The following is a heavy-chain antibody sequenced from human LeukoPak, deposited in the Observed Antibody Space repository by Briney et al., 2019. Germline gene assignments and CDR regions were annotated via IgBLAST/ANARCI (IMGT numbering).Heavy chain of an antibody. V-gene: IGHV3-11*04. CDR3: ASGGNGLDY. CDR2: ISSSGSTI. J-gene: IGHJ4*02. CDR1: GFPPRDYY. Sequence: GALRLSCGASGFPPRDYYIRLIRPAPGKGVEWVSYISSSGSTIYYADSVKGRFTISRDNAKNSLYLQMNSLRAEDTAVYYCASGGNGLDYWGQGTLVTVSS. D-gene: IGHD2-15*01.